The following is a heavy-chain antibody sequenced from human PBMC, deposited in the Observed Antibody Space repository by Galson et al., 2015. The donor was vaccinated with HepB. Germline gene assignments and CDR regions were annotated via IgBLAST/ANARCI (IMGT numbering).Heavy chain of an antibody. Sequence: ETLSLTCAVYGGSFSGYYWSWIRQPPGKGLEWIGEINHSGSTNYNPSLKSRVTISVDTSKNQFSLKLSSVTAADTAVYYCARGITFPDGITMTQYGMDVWGQGTTVTVSS. CDR3: ARGITFPDGITMTQYGMDV. CDR1: GGSFSGYY. D-gene: IGHD3-22*01. V-gene: IGHV4-34*01. CDR2: INHSGST. J-gene: IGHJ6*02.